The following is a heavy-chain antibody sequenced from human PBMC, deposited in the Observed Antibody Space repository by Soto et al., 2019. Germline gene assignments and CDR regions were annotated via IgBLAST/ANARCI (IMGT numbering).Heavy chain of an antibody. V-gene: IGHV3-9*01. CDR3: VKDVIGYCSAGNCFPDSYFDY. CDR2: ISCNSGTK. D-gene: IGHD2-15*01. Sequence: SLILSCAASGFTFDGYAMHWVLQAPGKGLDWVSGISCNSGTKGYADSVKGRFTISRDNAKNSLYLQMSGLRAEDTAFYYCVKDVIGYCSAGNCFPDSYFDYWGQGALVTVSS. J-gene: IGHJ4*02. CDR1: GFTFDGYA.